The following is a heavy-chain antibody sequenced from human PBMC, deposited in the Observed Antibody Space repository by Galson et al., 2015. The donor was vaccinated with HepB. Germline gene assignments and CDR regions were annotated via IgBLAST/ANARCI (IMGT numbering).Heavy chain of an antibody. V-gene: IGHV3-30*04. CDR3: AMPRYRDSLIGHFDF. CDR2: ISYSGNDK. J-gene: IGHJ4*02. Sequence: SLRLSCAASGITLSSYSMHWVRQAPGKGLEWVAVISYSGNDKYYADSVKARFTISRDSSRNTVYLQMNSLRPEDTAVYYCAMPRYRDSLIGHFDFWGQGTLVTVSS. CDR1: GITLSSYS. D-gene: IGHD2-21*01.